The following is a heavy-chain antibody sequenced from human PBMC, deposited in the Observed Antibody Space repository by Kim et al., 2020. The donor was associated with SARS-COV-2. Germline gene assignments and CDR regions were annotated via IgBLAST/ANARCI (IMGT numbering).Heavy chain of an antibody. CDR2: IYYSGST. Sequence: SETLSLTCTVSGGSISSGGYYWSWIRQHPGKGLEWIGYIYYSGSTYYNPSLKSRVTISVDTSKNQFSLKLSSVTAADTAVYYCARAGVVVAATRSLGYGMDVWGQGTTVTVSS. CDR1: GGSISSGGYY. J-gene: IGHJ6*02. CDR3: ARAGVVVAATRSLGYGMDV. D-gene: IGHD2-15*01. V-gene: IGHV4-31*03.